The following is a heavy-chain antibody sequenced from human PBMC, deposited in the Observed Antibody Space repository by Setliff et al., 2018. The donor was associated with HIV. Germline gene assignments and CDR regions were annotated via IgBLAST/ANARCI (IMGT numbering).Heavy chain of an antibody. D-gene: IGHD3-16*01. CDR3: VSRPGGITRARFDH. Sequence: SETLSLTCAVYGGAFSRFYWSWLRQAPEKGLEWIGDINHSGITNCNPSLKSRLSISVDTSKNQFSLNLTSVTAADAAMYFCVSRPGGITRARFDHWGQGTLVTVSS. J-gene: IGHJ4*02. CDR1: GGAFSRFY. V-gene: IGHV4-34*01. CDR2: INHSGIT.